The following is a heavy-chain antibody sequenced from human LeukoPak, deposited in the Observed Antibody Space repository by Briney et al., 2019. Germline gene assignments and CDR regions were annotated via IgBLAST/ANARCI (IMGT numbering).Heavy chain of an antibody. D-gene: IGHD3-22*01. CDR3: ARNIYSSDYFYYFDY. CDR2: IYYSGST. Sequence: SETLSLTCTVSGASISSYYWSWIRQPPGKGLEWIGYIYYSGSTNHNPSLKSRVTISVDTSKNQFSLKLSSVTAADTAVYYCARNIYSSDYFYYFDYWGQGTLVTVSS. V-gene: IGHV4-59*01. J-gene: IGHJ4*02. CDR1: GASISSYY.